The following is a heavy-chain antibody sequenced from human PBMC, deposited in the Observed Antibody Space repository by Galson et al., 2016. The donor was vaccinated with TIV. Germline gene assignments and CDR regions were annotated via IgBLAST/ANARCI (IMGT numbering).Heavy chain of an antibody. D-gene: IGHD3-3*01. CDR2: ITGSGAYT. V-gene: IGHV3-23*01. CDR3: AKVRDLSGYSIVSFDH. Sequence: SLRLSCAASGFTFSSYAMTWVRQAPGKGLEWVSGITGSGAYTYYGDYVKGRFTISRDNPKNTLYLQMHSLRAEDTAVYCFAKVRDLSGYSIVSFDHWGQGILVTVSS. J-gene: IGHJ4*02. CDR1: GFTFSSYA.